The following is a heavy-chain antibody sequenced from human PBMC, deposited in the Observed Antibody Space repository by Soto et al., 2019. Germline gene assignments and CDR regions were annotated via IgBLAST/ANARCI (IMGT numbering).Heavy chain of an antibody. D-gene: IGHD2-2*01. Sequence: QVQLQESGPGLVKPSQTLSLTCTVSGGSISSGGYYWSWIRQHPGKGLEWIGYIYYSGSSYYNPSLKSRVTISVDTSKIQFSLKLSSVTAANTAVYYCARSSTRANYFDYWGQGTPVTVSS. V-gene: IGHV4-31*03. J-gene: IGHJ4*02. CDR3: ARSSTRANYFDY. CDR1: GGSISSGGYY. CDR2: IYYSGSS.